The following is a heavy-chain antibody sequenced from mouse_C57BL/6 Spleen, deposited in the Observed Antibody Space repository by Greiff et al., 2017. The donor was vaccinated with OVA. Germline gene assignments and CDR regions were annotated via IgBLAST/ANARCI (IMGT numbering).Heavy chain of an antibody. V-gene: IGHV1-64*01. CDR3: ARSLHYYGSSYDY. Sequence: QVQLQQPGAELVKPGASVKLSCKASGYTFTSYWMHWVKQRPGQGLEWIGMIHPNSGSTNYNEKFKSKATLTVDKSSSTAYMQLSSLTSEDSAVYYCARSLHYYGSSYDYWGQGTTLTVSS. D-gene: IGHD1-1*01. CDR1: GYTFTSYW. J-gene: IGHJ2*01. CDR2: IHPNSGST.